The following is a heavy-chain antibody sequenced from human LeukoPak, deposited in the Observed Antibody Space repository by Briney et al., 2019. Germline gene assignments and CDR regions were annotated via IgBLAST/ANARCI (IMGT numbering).Heavy chain of an antibody. Sequence: SETLSLTCTVSGGSISSYYWSWIRQPAGKGLEWIGRIYISGSTNYNPSLKSRVTMSVDTSKNQFSLKLSSVTAADTAVYYCAKGAVVVIPDSYFDYWGQGTLVTVSS. J-gene: IGHJ4*02. CDR2: IYISGST. CDR3: AKGAVVVIPDSYFDY. V-gene: IGHV4-4*07. D-gene: IGHD3-22*01. CDR1: GGSISSYY.